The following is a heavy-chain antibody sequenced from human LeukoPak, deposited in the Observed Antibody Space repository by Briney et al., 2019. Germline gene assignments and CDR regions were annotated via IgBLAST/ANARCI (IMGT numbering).Heavy chain of an antibody. Sequence: ASVKVSCKTSGYTFTDSYIHWVRQAPGQGLEWMGIINPSGGSTSYAQKFQGRVTMTRDMSTSTVYMELSSLRSEDTAVYYCARVGKFWSGLDYWGQGTLVTVSS. CDR1: GYTFTDSY. CDR3: ARVGKFWSGLDY. V-gene: IGHV1-46*01. D-gene: IGHD3-3*01. CDR2: INPSGGST. J-gene: IGHJ4*02.